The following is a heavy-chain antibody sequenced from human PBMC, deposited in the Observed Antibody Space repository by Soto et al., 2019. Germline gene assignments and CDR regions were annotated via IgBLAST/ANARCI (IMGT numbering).Heavy chain of an antibody. CDR1: GYTFTNYV. J-gene: IGHJ4*02. Sequence: SGGELKKPGASVKVSCKASGYTFTNYVISWVRQAPGRGLEWMGWVNTYNGNPNYAQIFQGRVTMTTDTSTGTAYMELRSLKSDDSAIYYCARDSQYSTSWQRFDSWGQGTLVTVSS. CDR2: VNTYNGNP. D-gene: IGHD6-13*01. V-gene: IGHV1-18*01. CDR3: ARDSQYSTSWQRFDS.